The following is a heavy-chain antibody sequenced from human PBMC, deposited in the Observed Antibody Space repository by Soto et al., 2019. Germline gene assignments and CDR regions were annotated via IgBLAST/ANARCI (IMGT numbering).Heavy chain of an antibody. Sequence: SETLSLTCTVSGGSISSSGYYWGWIRQPPGKGLEWIGTIYYSGSTYYNPSLKSRVTISVDTSKNQFSLKLSSVTAADTAVYYCARDLIAAAGYRGYYYYGMDVWGQGTTVTVSS. D-gene: IGHD6-13*01. V-gene: IGHV4-39*02. CDR3: ARDLIAAAGYRGYYYYGMDV. CDR1: GGSISSSGYY. CDR2: IYYSGST. J-gene: IGHJ6*02.